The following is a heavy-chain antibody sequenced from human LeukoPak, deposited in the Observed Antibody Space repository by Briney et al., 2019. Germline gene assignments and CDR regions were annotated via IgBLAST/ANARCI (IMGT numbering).Heavy chain of an antibody. J-gene: IGHJ3*01. CDR1: GXTFSNYA. CDR2: ISSSGGST. D-gene: IGHD5-18*01. Sequence: GGSLRLSCAASGXTFSNYAMSWVRQAPGKGLEWVSTISSSGGSTYYGDSVKGRFTISRDNAKSSLYLQMNSLRDEDSGVYFCARDYSRCHADFDVWGQATIVTVSS. V-gene: IGHV3-23*01. CDR3: ARDYSRCHADFDV.